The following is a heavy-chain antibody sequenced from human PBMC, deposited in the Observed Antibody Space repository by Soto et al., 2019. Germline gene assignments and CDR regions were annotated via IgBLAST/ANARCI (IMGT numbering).Heavy chain of an antibody. CDR2: VFYNGST. Sequence: QLQLQESGPGLVKPSETLSLTCTVSGGSISGTSSYWSWIRQSPGKGLEWIGNVFYNGSTNCNPSLKSRVTISVDTSKNQFSLKLSFVTAADTALYYCAREFKAVAGFDAFDIWGQGTMVTVSS. CDR3: AREFKAVAGFDAFDI. J-gene: IGHJ3*02. D-gene: IGHD6-19*01. CDR1: GGSISGTSSY. V-gene: IGHV4-39*01.